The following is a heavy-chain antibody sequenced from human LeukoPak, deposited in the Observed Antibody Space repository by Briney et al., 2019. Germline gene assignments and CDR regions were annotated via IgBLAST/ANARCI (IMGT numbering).Heavy chain of an antibody. CDR2: TKQDGSEK. J-gene: IGHJ4*02. CDR1: GFTFSSYW. CDR3: ARDDGGSYPTLYDY. Sequence: QPGGSLRLSCAASGFTFSSYWMSWVRQAPGKGLEWVANTKQDGSEKYYVDSVKGQFTISRDNAKNSLYLQMNSLRAEDTAVYYCARDDGGSYPTLYDYWGQGTLVTVSS. V-gene: IGHV3-7*01. D-gene: IGHD1-26*01.